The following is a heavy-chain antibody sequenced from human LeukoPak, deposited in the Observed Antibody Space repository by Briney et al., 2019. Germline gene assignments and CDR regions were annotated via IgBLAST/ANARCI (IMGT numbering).Heavy chain of an antibody. V-gene: IGHV3-30-3*01. J-gene: IGHJ4*02. CDR1: GLTFSSYA. CDR3: ARDLFRYVAAAGYVY. Sequence: GGSLRLSCAAPGLTFSSYAMHWVRQAPGKGLEWVAVISYDGSNKYYADSVKGRFTRSRDNSKNTLYQQTNSLRTGESIVYYGARDLFRYVAAAGYVYCGQRTLCTVSS. D-gene: IGHD6-13*01. CDR2: ISYDGSNK.